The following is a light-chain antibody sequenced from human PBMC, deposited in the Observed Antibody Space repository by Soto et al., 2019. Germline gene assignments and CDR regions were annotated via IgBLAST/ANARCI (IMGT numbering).Light chain of an antibody. CDR3: PRRDNSPPLT. CDR2: DAS. J-gene: IGKJ4*01. V-gene: IGKV3-11*01. CDR1: QSVRKS. Sequence: EIVLTQSPATLSLSPAERATLSCRASQSVRKSLSWYQQKPGQAPSLLIYDASNRATGVPARFSGSGSGTDFTLTSSSLEPVDFAVYYCPRRDNSPPLTFGGGTKVEI.